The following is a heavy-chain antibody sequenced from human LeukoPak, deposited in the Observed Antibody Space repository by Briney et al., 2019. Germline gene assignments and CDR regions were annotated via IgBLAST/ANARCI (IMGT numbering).Heavy chain of an antibody. Sequence: SETLSLTCTVPGGPISSSSYNWGWIRQPPGKGREWIGSIYYSGSTYYNPSLKSRVTISVDTSKNQFSLKLSSVTAADTAVYYCARRANNDYYYMDVWGKGTTVTVSS. J-gene: IGHJ6*03. CDR2: IYYSGST. CDR3: ARRANNDYYYMDV. V-gene: IGHV4-39*01. CDR1: GGPISSSSYN. D-gene: IGHD1/OR15-1a*01.